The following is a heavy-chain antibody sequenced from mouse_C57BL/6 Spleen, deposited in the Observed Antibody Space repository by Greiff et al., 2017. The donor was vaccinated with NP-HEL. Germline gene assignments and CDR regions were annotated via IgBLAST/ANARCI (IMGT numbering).Heavy chain of an antibody. CDR3: ESSNAWCAY. J-gene: IGHJ3*01. V-gene: IGHV1-82*01. CDR1: GYAFSSSW. CDR2: IYPGDGDT. Sequence: QVQLQQSGPELVKPGASVKISCKASGYAFSSSWMNWVKQRPGKGLEWLGRIYPGDGDTNYNGKFKGKATLTADKSSSTADMQLSSLTSEDSAVYCCESSNAWCAYWGQGTLVTVAA.